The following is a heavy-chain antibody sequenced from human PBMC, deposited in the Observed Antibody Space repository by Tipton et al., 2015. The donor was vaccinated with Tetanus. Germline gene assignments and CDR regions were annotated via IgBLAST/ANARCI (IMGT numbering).Heavy chain of an antibody. D-gene: IGHD6-13*01. CDR1: GGSFSGYN. Sequence: TLSLTCAVYGGSFSGYNWSWIRQPPGKGLEWIGDINHSGSTNYSPSLKSRVTISVDTSKNQFSLNLNSVTAADTATYYCARGQAAGFTVGYYYYYYGMDVWGQGTTVTVSS. V-gene: IGHV4-34*01. CDR2: INHSGST. J-gene: IGHJ6*02. CDR3: ARGQAAGFTVGYYYYYYGMDV.